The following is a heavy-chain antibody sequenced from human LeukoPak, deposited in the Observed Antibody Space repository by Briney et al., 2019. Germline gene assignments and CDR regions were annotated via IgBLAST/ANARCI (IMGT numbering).Heavy chain of an antibody. V-gene: IGHV3-30*04. CDR2: ISYDGSNK. D-gene: IGHD1-7*01. Sequence: GSLRLSCAASGFTFSSYAMHWVRQAPGKGLEWVAVISYDGSNKYYADSVKGRFTISRDNSKNTLYLQMNSLRAEDTAVYYCAREPPIRLELLDGMDVWGQGTTVTVSS. J-gene: IGHJ6*02. CDR3: AREPPIRLELLDGMDV. CDR1: GFTFSSYA.